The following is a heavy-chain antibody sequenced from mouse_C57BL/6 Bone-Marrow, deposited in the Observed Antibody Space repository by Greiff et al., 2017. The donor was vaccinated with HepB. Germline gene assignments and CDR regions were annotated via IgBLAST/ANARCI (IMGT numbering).Heavy chain of an antibody. D-gene: IGHD2-3*01. Sequence: VKLVESGPELVKPGASVKLSCKASGYTFTSYDINWVKQRPGQGLEWIGWIYPRDGSTKYNEKFKGKATLTVDTSSSTAYMELHSLTSEDSAVYFCARSTDGYYVRFDYWGQGTTLTVSS. CDR2: IYPRDGST. J-gene: IGHJ2*01. V-gene: IGHV1-85*01. CDR1: GYTFTSYD. CDR3: ARSTDGYYVRFDY.